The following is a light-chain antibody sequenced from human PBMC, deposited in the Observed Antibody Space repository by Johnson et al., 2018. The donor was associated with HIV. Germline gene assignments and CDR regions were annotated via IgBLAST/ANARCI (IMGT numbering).Light chain of an antibody. Sequence: QSVLTQPPSVSAAPGQKVTISCSGSSSNIGNNYVSWYQQLPGTAPKLLIYENNKRPSGIPDRVSGSKSDTSATLGITALQTGDEADYYCGTWDSSLGTYVFGTGTKVTVL. V-gene: IGLV1-51*02. CDR2: ENN. CDR1: SSNIGNNY. CDR3: GTWDSSLGTYV. J-gene: IGLJ1*01.